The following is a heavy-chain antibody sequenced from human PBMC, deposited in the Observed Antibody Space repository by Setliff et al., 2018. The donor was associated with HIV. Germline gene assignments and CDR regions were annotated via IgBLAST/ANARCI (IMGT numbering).Heavy chain of an antibody. CDR1: GESFSGYY. V-gene: IGHV4-34*01. CDR3: ARLEVRSFYGYRNSPDY. J-gene: IGHJ4*02. D-gene: IGHD5-18*01. Sequence: SETLSLTCAVYGESFSGYYWSWIRQPPGKGLEWIGEINHSGSTNYNPSLESRVTISVDTSKNQFSLKLISVTAADTAVYYCARLEVRSFYGYRNSPDYWGQGTLVTVSS. CDR2: INHSGST.